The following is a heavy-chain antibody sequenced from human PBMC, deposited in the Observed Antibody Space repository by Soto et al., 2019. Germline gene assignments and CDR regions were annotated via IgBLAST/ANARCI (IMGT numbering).Heavy chain of an antibody. J-gene: IGHJ4*02. CDR1: GDSISDTIYY. Sequence: QLQMRESSPGLMKPSETLSLTCRVSGDSISDTIYYWGWIRQAPGKSLEWIGSIHYSGSTQFHPSLKTRVTISVDTSKNEFSLRLRSVTAADTAVYYCARHLKAVAAAMAYWGQGIPVTVSS. CDR3: ARHLKAVAAAMAY. V-gene: IGHV4-39*01. D-gene: IGHD6-19*01. CDR2: IHYSGST.